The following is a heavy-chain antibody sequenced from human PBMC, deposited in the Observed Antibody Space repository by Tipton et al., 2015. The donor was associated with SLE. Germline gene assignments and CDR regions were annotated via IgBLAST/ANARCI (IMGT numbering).Heavy chain of an antibody. J-gene: IGHJ6*03. CDR1: GGSINSNAYY. CDR3: ARVPAFYYYYMDV. D-gene: IGHD2-2*01. Sequence: TLSLTCTVSGGSINSNAYYWSWIRQHPGKGLEWIGYIYYSGSTNYNPSLKSRVTISVDTSKNQFSLKLSSVTAADTAVYYCARVPAFYYYYMDVWGKGTTVTVSS. V-gene: IGHV4-61*08. CDR2: IYYSGST.